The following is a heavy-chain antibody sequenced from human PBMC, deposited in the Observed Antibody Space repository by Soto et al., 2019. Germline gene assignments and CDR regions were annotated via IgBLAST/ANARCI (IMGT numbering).Heavy chain of an antibody. CDR2: IWYDGSNK. V-gene: IGHV3-33*01. Sequence: QVQLVESGGGVVQPGRSLRLSCAASGFTFSSYGMHWVRQAPGKGLEWVAVIWYDGSNKYYADSVKGRFTISRDNSKNSLYLQMKRLRAEDTAVYYCARERRPYDSSGYTFDYWGQGTLVTVSS. CDR1: GFTFSSYG. CDR3: ARERRPYDSSGYTFDY. J-gene: IGHJ4*02. D-gene: IGHD3-22*01.